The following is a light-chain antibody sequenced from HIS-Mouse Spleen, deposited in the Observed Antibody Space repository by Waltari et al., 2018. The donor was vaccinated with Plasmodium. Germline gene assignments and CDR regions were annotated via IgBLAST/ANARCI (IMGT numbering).Light chain of an antibody. CDR1: ALPKKF. V-gene: IGLV3-10*01. J-gene: IGLJ3*02. Sequence: SYELTPPPSVSVSPGQTARITCSGDALPKKFAYWYQQKSGQAPVLVIYEDSKRPPGIPGRFSGSSSGTMATLTISGAQVEDEADYYCYSTDSSGNHRVFGGGTKLTVL. CDR2: EDS. CDR3: YSTDSSGNHRV.